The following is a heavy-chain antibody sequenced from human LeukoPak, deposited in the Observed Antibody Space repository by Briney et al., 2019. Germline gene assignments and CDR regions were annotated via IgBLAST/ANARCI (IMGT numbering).Heavy chain of an antibody. V-gene: IGHV3-7*03. CDR1: GFTFSSYA. D-gene: IGHD6-13*01. Sequence: PGGSLRLSCAASGFTFSSYAMHWVRQAPGKGLEWVANIKQDGSTQYYVDSVKGRFTISRDNAMNSLYLQMNSLRVEDTAIYYCARSVPYGTTWYGRSDCWGQGTLVTVSS. J-gene: IGHJ4*02. CDR2: IKQDGSTQ. CDR3: ARSVPYGTTWYGRSDC.